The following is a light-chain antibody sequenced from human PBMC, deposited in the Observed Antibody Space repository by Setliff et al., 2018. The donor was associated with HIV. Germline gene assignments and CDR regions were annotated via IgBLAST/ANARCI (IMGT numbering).Light chain of an antibody. CDR2: EVT. Sequence: SALAQPASVSGSPGQSITFSCTGASGDVGTNNLVSWYKHHPGKAPKLMIYEVTKRPSGVSNRFSGSKSGNTASLTISGLQAEDEADYYCCSYAGSSIWVFGGGTQLTVL. V-gene: IGLV2-23*02. CDR1: SGDVGTNNL. J-gene: IGLJ3*02. CDR3: CSYAGSSIWV.